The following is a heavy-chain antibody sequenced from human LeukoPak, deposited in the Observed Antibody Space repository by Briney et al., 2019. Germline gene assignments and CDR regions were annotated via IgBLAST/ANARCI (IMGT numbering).Heavy chain of an antibody. Sequence: SETLSLTCTVSGGSISTYSWTWIRQPPGKGLEWIGNIYYNGSTNYNPSLKSRVTISIDPSKNQFSLKVSSVTPADTAVYYCARAHSSGWPHMFDPWGQGTLVTVPS. J-gene: IGHJ5*02. CDR3: ARAHSSGWPHMFDP. V-gene: IGHV4-59*01. CDR2: IYYNGST. CDR1: GGSISTYS. D-gene: IGHD6-19*01.